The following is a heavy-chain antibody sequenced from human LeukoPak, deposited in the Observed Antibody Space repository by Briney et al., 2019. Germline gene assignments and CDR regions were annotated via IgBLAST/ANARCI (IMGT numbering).Heavy chain of an antibody. CDR2: ISSSGSTI. CDR1: GFSFSSYS. CDR3: ARERGVTTGYGAFDI. Sequence: PGGSLRLSCAASGFSFSSYSMNWVRQAPGKGLEWVSYISSSGSTIYYADSVKGRFTISRDNAKNSLYLQMNSLRAEDTAVYYCARERGVTTGYGAFDIWGQGTMVTVSS. J-gene: IGHJ3*02. V-gene: IGHV3-48*04. D-gene: IGHD4-17*01.